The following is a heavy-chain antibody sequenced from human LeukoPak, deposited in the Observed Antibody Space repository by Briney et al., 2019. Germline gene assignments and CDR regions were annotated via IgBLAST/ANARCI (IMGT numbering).Heavy chain of an antibody. CDR1: GGSISSYY. D-gene: IGHD3-22*01. CDR3: ARAYDSSGYYYRKNAFDI. Sequence: KTSETLSLTCTVSGGSISSYYWSWTRQPAGKGLEWIGRIYTSGSTNYNPSLKSRVTMSVDTSKNQFSLKLSSVTAADTAVYYCARAYDSSGYYYRKNAFDIWGQGTMVTVSS. V-gene: IGHV4-4*07. J-gene: IGHJ3*02. CDR2: IYTSGST.